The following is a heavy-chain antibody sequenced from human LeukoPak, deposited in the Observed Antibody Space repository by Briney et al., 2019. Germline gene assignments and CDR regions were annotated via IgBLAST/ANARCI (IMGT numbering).Heavy chain of an antibody. CDR1: GYSFTSYW. J-gene: IGHJ4*02. CDR3: GRQPLYCSSTSCFDY. D-gene: IGHD2-2*01. V-gene: IGHV5-51*01. CDR2: IYPGDSDT. Sequence: GESLKISCKGSGYSFTSYWIGWVRQMPGKGLEWMGIIYPGDSDTRYSPSFQGQVTISADKSISTAYLQWSSLKASDTALYYRGRQPLYCSSTSCFDYWGQGTLVTVSS.